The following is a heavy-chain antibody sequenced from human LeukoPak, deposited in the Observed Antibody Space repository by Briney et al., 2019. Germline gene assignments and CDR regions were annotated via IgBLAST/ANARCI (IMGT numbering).Heavy chain of an antibody. CDR1: GFTFSSYS. CDR2: ISSSSSYI. Sequence: GGSLRLCCAASGFTFSSYSMNWVRQAPGKGLEWVSSISSSSSYIYYADSVKGRFTISRDNAKNSLYLQMNSLRAEDTAVYYCARLGYCSGGSCYVDYWGQGTLVTVSS. J-gene: IGHJ4*02. D-gene: IGHD2-15*01. CDR3: ARLGYCSGGSCYVDY. V-gene: IGHV3-21*01.